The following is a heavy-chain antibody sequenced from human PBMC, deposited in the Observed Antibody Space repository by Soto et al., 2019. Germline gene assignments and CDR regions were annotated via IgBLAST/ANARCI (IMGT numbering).Heavy chain of an antibody. CDR1: GFTFSSYG. J-gene: IGHJ4*02. CDR3: ARGGWDVREYSVYLYTY. CDR2: ISYDGSNK. D-gene: IGHD5-12*01. V-gene: IGHV3-30*03. Sequence: QVQLVESGGGVVQPGRSLRLSCAASGFTFSSYGMHWVRQAPGKGLEWVAVISYDGSNKYYADSVKGRFTISRDNSKNTLYLQMNSLRAEDTAVYYCARGGWDVREYSVYLYTYWGQGTLVTVSS.